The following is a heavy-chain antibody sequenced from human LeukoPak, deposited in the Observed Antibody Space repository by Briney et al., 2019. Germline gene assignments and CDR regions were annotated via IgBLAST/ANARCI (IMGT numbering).Heavy chain of an antibody. CDR1: GFSLSNHW. Sequence: GGSLRLSCAASGFSLSNHWVTWLRQAPGKGPEWVAHINVDGSEKDFLDSVRGRFTISRDNSKNSVYLQMNTLRVEDTAVYHCARGHYGLDVWGQGTTVTVSS. CDR3: ARGHYGLDV. V-gene: IGHV3-7*01. J-gene: IGHJ6*02. CDR2: INVDGSEK.